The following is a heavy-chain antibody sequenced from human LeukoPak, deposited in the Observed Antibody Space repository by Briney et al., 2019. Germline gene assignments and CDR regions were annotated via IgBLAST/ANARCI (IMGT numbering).Heavy chain of an antibody. CDR2: ISGGGGST. Sequence: GGSLRLSCAASGFTFSSYVMSWVRQAPGKGLEWVSAISGGGGSTYYADSVKGRFTISRDSSKNTLYLQMNSLRAEDTAVYSCARHHYSASSYYHYDMDVRGQGTTVTVAS. V-gene: IGHV3-23*01. CDR3: ARHHYSASSYYHYDMDV. D-gene: IGHD3-22*01. J-gene: IGHJ6*02. CDR1: GFTFSSYV.